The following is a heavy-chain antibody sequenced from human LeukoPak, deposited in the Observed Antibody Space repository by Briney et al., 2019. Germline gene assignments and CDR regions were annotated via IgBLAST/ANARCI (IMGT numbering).Heavy chain of an antibody. J-gene: IGHJ4*02. CDR3: ARSLTPPNDSSGPNSDY. D-gene: IGHD3-22*01. CDR2: INHSGST. Sequence: PSETLSLTCVVYGGSFSDFYWNWIRQPPGKGLEWIGEINHSGSTNYNPSLKSRVTISVDTSKNQFSLKLSSVTAADTAVYYCARSLTPPNDSSGPNSDYWGQGTLVTVSS. V-gene: IGHV4-34*01. CDR1: GGSFSDFY.